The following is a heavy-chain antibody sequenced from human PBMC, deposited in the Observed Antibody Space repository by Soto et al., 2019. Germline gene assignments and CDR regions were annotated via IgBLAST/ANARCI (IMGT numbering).Heavy chain of an antibody. V-gene: IGHV3-15*01. CDR2: IKSKTDGGTT. CDR1: GFTFSNAW. CDR3: TKVRGVISYYYYMDV. D-gene: IGHD3-10*01. Sequence: EVQLVESGGGLVQPGGSLRLSCAASGFTFSNAWMSWVRQAPGKGLEWVGRIKSKTDGGTTDYAAPVKGRFTISRDDSKNTLYLQMNSLKTEDTAVYYCTKVRGVISYYYYMDVWGKGTTVTVSS. J-gene: IGHJ6*03.